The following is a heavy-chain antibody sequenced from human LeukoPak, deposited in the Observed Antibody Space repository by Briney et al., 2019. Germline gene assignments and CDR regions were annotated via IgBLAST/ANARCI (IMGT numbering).Heavy chain of an antibody. Sequence: GESLKISCKGSGYSFTNYWIGWVRQMPGKGLEWMGIIYPGDSDTRYSPSFQGQVTISADKSISTAYLQWSSLKASDPAMYYCATRYYYDSGSYSSFDYWGQGTLVTVSS. D-gene: IGHD3-10*01. CDR1: GYSFTNYW. CDR2: IYPGDSDT. CDR3: ATRYYYDSGSYSSFDY. J-gene: IGHJ4*02. V-gene: IGHV5-51*01.